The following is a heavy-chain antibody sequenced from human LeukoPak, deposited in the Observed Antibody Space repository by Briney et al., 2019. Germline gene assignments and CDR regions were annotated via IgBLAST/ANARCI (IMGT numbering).Heavy chain of an antibody. CDR2: ISSSSSYI. D-gene: IGHD3-22*01. Sequence: GGSLRLSCAPSGFTFSSYSMNWVRQAPGKGLEWVSSISSSSSYIYYADSVKGRFTISRDNAKNSLYLQMNSLRAEDTAVYYCARADYYDSSGYYDNFDYWGQGTLVTVSS. V-gene: IGHV3-21*01. CDR1: GFTFSSYS. J-gene: IGHJ4*02. CDR3: ARADYYDSSGYYDNFDY.